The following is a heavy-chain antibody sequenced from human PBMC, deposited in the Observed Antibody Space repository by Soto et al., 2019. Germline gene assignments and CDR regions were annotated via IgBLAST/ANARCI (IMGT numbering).Heavy chain of an antibody. CDR1: GGCVSSGIYA. V-gene: IGHV4-61*01. D-gene: IGHD6-13*01. J-gene: IGHJ6*02. CDR3: ARERCFEQQLVLPDYYYGMDV. Sequence: SETLSLGRTVCGGCVSSGIYAGSWNRQPPGKGLEWIGYIYYSGSTNYNPSLKSRVTISVDTSKNQFSLKLSSVTAADTAVYYCARERCFEQQLVLPDYYYGMDVWGQGTTVTVSS. CDR2: IYYSGST.